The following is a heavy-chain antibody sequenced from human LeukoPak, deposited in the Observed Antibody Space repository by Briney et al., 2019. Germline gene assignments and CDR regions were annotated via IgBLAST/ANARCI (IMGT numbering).Heavy chain of an antibody. CDR1: GGSISSGGYS. CDR2: IYHSGST. Sequence: SETLSLTCAVSGGSISSGGYSWSWIRQPPGKGLEWIGYIYHSGSTYYNPSLKSRVTISVDRSKNQFSPKLSSVTAADTAVYYCARTYYYDSSGYYYHPYWYFDLWGRGTLVTVSS. D-gene: IGHD3-22*01. V-gene: IGHV4-30-2*01. CDR3: ARTYYYDSSGYYYHPYWYFDL. J-gene: IGHJ2*01.